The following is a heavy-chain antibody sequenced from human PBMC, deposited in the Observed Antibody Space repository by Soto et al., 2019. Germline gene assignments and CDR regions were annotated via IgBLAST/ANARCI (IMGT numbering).Heavy chain of an antibody. CDR2: ISGSGGST. V-gene: IGHV3-23*01. CDR1: GFTFSSYA. CDR3: AKFRGGNLLYYYYGMDV. J-gene: IGHJ6*02. Sequence: GGSLRLSCAASGFTFSSYAMSWVRQAPGKGLEWVSAISGSGGSTYYADSVKGRFTISRDNSKNTLYLQMNSLRAEDTAVYYCAKFRGGNLLYYYYGMDVWGQGTTVTVS. D-gene: IGHD2-15*01.